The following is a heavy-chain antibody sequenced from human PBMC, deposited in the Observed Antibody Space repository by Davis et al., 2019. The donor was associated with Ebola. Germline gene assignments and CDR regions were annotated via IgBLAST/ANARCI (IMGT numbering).Heavy chain of an antibody. D-gene: IGHD5-18*01. Sequence: SETLSLTCAVYGGSLSGYFWTWIRQPPGKGLEWIGEINHSGFTDYNPSLKTRVTMSVDTPKNQFSLKLSSVTAADTAVYYCARGRRYSYGPPRYWGQGTLVKVSS. CDR2: INHSGFT. CDR3: ARGRRYSYGPPRY. V-gene: IGHV4-34*01. J-gene: IGHJ4*02. CDR1: GGSLSGYF.